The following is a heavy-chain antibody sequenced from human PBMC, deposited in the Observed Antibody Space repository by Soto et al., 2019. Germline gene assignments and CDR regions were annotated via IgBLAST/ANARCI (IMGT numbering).Heavy chain of an antibody. CDR3: ARDQYSSGWYGDYYYYYMDV. Sequence: GGSLRISCAASGFTFSSYSMNWVRQDPGKGLEWVSSISSSSSYIYYADSVKGRFTISRDNAKNSLYLQMNSPRAEDTAVYYCARDQYSSGWYGDYYYYYMDVWGKGTTVTVSS. CDR2: ISSSSSYI. CDR1: GFTFSSYS. V-gene: IGHV3-21*01. D-gene: IGHD6-19*01. J-gene: IGHJ6*03.